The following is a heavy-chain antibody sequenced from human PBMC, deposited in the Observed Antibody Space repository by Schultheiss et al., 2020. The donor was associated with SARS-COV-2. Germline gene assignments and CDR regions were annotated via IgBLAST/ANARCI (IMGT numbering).Heavy chain of an antibody. J-gene: IGHJ5*02. CDR2: IYYSGST. D-gene: IGHD3-3*01. Sequence: SETLSLTCTVSGGSVTRTGSFWAWIRQHPGKGLEWIGYIYYSGSTNYNPSLKSRVTISVDTSKNQFSLKLSSVTAADTAVYYCARDHRGLRGVVTWGQGTLVTVSS. CDR3: ARDHRGLRGVVT. CDR1: GGSVTRTGSF. V-gene: IGHV4-61*08.